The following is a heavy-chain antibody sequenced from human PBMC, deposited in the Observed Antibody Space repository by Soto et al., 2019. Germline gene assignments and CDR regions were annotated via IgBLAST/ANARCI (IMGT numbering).Heavy chain of an antibody. D-gene: IGHD5-12*01. CDR3: AHSSDGYNSNWFDA. J-gene: IGHJ5*02. Sequence: QITLKESGPTLVKPTQTLTLTCTFSGFSLSTSGVGVGWIRQPPGKALEWLALIYWDDDKRYSPSLKSRLTTTKDASKTQVVLTMTNMDPVDTATYYCAHSSDGYNSNWFDAWGQGTLVTVSS. CDR1: GFSLSTSGVG. CDR2: IYWDDDK. V-gene: IGHV2-5*02.